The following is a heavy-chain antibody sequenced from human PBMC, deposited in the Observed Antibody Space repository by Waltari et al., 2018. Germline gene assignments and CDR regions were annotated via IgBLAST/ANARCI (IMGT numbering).Heavy chain of an antibody. J-gene: IGHJ4*02. CDR2: IYHSGRT. CDR1: GYSLSSGYY. Sequence: QVQLQESGPGLVKPSETLSLTCPVSGYSLSSGYYWGWIRQPPGKGLEWIGSIYHSGRTYYNPALKSRVTISVDTSKNQVSLKLGSVTAADTAVYYGVYIGFGNIDYWGQGTLVTVSS. D-gene: IGHD3-10*01. V-gene: IGHV4-38-2*01. CDR3: VYIGFGNIDY.